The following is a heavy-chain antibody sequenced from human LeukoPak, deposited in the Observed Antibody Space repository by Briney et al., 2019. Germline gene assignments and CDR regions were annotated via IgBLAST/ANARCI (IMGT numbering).Heavy chain of an antibody. V-gene: IGHV4-59*01. CDR1: GGSISSYY. D-gene: IGHD3-22*01. Sequence: PETLSLTCTVSGGSISSYYWSWIRQPPGKGLEWIGYIYYSGSTNYNPSLKSRVTISVDTSKNQFSVKLSSVTAADTALYYCASTYYDTSGYDYWGQGTLVTVSS. CDR3: ASTYYDTSGYDY. CDR2: IYYSGST. J-gene: IGHJ4*02.